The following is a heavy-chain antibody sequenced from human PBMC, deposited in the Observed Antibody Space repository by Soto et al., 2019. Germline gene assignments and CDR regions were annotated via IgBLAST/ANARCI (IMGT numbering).Heavy chain of an antibody. V-gene: IGHV1-18*01. Sequence: ASVKVSCKASGYTFTSYGISWVRQAPGQGLEWMGWISAYNGNTKYAQKFQGRVTMTTDTSTSTAYMELRSLRSEDTAVYYCARDPPARPYYYYYMDVWGKGTTVTVSS. CDR1: GYTFTSYG. D-gene: IGHD6-6*01. CDR3: ARDPPARPYYYYYMDV. J-gene: IGHJ6*03. CDR2: ISAYNGNT.